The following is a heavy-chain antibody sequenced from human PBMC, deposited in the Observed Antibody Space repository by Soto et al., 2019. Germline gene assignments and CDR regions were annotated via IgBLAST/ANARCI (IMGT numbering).Heavy chain of an antibody. CDR1: GYTFTSYD. CDR3: AFPLSKGYCSGGSCSDI. J-gene: IGHJ3*02. Sequence: GASVKVSCKASGYTFTSYDINWVRQATGQGLEWMGWMNPNSGNTGYAQKFQGRVTMTRNTSISTAYMELSSLRSEDTAVYYCAFPLSKGYCSGGSCSDIWGQGTMVTVSS. CDR2: MNPNSGNT. D-gene: IGHD2-15*01. V-gene: IGHV1-8*01.